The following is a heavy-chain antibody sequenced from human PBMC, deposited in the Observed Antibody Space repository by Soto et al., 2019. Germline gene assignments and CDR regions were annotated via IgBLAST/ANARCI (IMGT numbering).Heavy chain of an antibody. CDR3: ARDAGGRGNGAFDI. J-gene: IGHJ3*02. D-gene: IGHD3-16*01. V-gene: IGHV4-59*01. CDR2: IYYSGST. Sequence: SETLSITCTVSGGSISTYYWSWMRQPPGKGLEWIGYIYYSGSTNSNPSLKGRVTISEDTSKNQLSLKLSSVTAADTAVYFCARDAGGRGNGAFDIWGQGTMVTVSS. CDR1: GGSISTYY.